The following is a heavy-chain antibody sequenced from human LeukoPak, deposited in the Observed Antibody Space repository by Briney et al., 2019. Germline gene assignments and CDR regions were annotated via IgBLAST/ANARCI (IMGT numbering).Heavy chain of an antibody. CDR3: AVLPGSATVTWDDAFDI. D-gene: IGHD4-17*01. V-gene: IGHV1-46*01. CDR1: GYTFTSYY. CDR2: INPSGGST. Sequence: PVASVKVSCKASGYTFTSYYMHWVRQAPGQGLEWMGIINPSGGSTSYAQKFQGRVTMTRDTSTSTVYMELSSLRSEDTAVYYCAVLPGSATVTWDDAFDIWGQGTMVTVSS. J-gene: IGHJ3*02.